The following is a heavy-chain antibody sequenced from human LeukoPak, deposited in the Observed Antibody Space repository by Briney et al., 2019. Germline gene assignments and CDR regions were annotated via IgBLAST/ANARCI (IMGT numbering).Heavy chain of an antibody. J-gene: IGHJ6*02. CDR3: ARQSRGAAAGMDV. Sequence: PSETLSLTCTVSGGSISSYYWSWIRQPPGKGLEWIGYIYYSGSTNYNPSLKSRVTISVDTSKNQFPLKLSSVTAADTAVYYCARQSRGAAAGMDVWGQGTTVAVSS. D-gene: IGHD6-13*01. CDR2: IYYSGST. CDR1: GGSISSYY. V-gene: IGHV4-59*08.